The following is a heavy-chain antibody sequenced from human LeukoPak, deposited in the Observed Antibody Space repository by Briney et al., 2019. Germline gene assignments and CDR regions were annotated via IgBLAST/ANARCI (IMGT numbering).Heavy chain of an antibody. V-gene: IGHV3-23*01. CDR1: GFTFSSYA. D-gene: IGHD1-26*01. J-gene: IGHJ4*02. Sequence: QPGGSLRLSCAASGFTFSSYAMSWVRQAPGKGLEWVSAISGSGGSTYYADSVKGRFTISRDNSKNTLYLQMNSLSAEDTAVYYCAKVPQWELLCYFDYWGQGTLVTVSS. CDR3: AKVPQWELLCYFDY. CDR2: ISGSGGST.